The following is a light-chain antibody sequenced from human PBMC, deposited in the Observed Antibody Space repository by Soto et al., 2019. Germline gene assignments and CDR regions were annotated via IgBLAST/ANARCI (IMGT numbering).Light chain of an antibody. J-gene: IGKJ4*01. CDR2: GAS. CDR1: QGITDD. Sequence: AIQMTQSPSSLSASVGDIVTITCRASQGITDDLNWYQQKPGKAPKLLIYGASSSQSGVPPRFSGSGSGTDFILTITSLQPEDFATYYCQLDHSFPFTFGGGTKVEIK. V-gene: IGKV1-6*02. CDR3: QLDHSFPFT.